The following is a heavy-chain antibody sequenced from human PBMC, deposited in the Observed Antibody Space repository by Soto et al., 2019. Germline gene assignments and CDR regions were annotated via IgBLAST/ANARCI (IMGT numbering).Heavy chain of an antibody. V-gene: IGHV4-59*01. CDR2: IYYSGGT. D-gene: IGHD3-22*01. CDR3: ARESGGGYYQRNSNRFDP. J-gene: IGHJ5*02. Sequence: QVQLQESGPGLVKPSETLSLTCTVSGGAISSYYWSWIRQPPGKGLEWIGYIYYSGGTNYNPSLKSRVTSSVDTSKNQFFLKLSSVTAADTAVYYCARESGGGYYQRNSNRFDPWGQGTLITVSS. CDR1: GGAISSYY.